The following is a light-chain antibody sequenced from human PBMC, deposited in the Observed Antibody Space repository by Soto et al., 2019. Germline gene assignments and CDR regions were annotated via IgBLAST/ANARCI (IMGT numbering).Light chain of an antibody. J-gene: IGKJ5*01. CDR3: QKFNTATFI. V-gene: IGKV1-27*01. CDR1: QDISVY. Sequence: DIQMTQSPSSLSASVGDRVTITCRASQDISVYLAWYQQKPGKVPKLLIYSASTLQSGVPSRFSGSGSGTDFTLTIGSLQPEDVAAYYSQKFNTATFIFGQGTRLEIK. CDR2: SAS.